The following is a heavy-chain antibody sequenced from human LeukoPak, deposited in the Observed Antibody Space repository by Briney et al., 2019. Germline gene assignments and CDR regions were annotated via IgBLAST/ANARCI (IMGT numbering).Heavy chain of an antibody. CDR2: IYYSGST. CDR1: GFTFSDYY. J-gene: IGHJ4*02. Sequence: LRLSCAASGFTFSDYYMSWIRQAPGKGLEWIGSIYYSGSTYYNPSLKSRVTISVDTSKNQFSLKLSSVTAADTAVYYCARHELLWFGELLTLPDYWGQGTLVTVSS. D-gene: IGHD3-10*01. V-gene: IGHV4-39*01. CDR3: ARHELLWFGELLTLPDY.